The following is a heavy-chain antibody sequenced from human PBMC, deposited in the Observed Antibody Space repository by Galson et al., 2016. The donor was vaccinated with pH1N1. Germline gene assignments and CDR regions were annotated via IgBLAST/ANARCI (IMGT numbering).Heavy chain of an antibody. CDR1: GFTFSSYA. Sequence: SLRLSCAASGFTFSSYAMSWVRQAPGKGLEWVSAISGSGGYTYFADSVQGRLTISRDNSKNQLYLQMNTLRAEDTAVYYCARDNLRGSGSPDASDVWGQGTMVTVSS. CDR3: ARDNLRGSGSPDASDV. D-gene: IGHD3-10*02. CDR2: ISGSGGYT. J-gene: IGHJ3*01. V-gene: IGHV3-23*01.